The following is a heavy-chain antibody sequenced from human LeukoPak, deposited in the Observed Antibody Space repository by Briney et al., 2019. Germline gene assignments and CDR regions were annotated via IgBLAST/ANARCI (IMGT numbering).Heavy chain of an antibody. J-gene: IGHJ4*02. V-gene: IGHV3-11*04. D-gene: IGHD2-21*01. Sequence: PGGSLRLSCAASGFTFSDYYMSWIRQAPGKGLEWVSYISSSGSTIYYADSVKGRFTISRDNAKNSLYLQMNSLRAEDTAVYYCARDLAYCGGDCPRPIYFDYWGQGTLVTVSS. CDR1: GFTFSDYY. CDR2: ISSSGSTI. CDR3: ARDLAYCGGDCPRPIYFDY.